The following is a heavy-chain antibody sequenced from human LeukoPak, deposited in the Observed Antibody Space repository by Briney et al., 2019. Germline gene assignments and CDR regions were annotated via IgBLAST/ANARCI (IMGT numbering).Heavy chain of an antibody. CDR1: GGSFSGYY. Sequence: SETLSLTCAVYGGSFSGYYWSWIRQPPGKGLEWIGEVNHSGSTNYNPSLKTRLTISVDTSKSQFSLKVTSVTAADTAVYYCARGWINYDSYYYYMDLWGKGTTVTVSS. D-gene: IGHD3-22*01. V-gene: IGHV4-34*01. CDR2: VNHSGST. J-gene: IGHJ6*03. CDR3: ARGWINYDSYYYYMDL.